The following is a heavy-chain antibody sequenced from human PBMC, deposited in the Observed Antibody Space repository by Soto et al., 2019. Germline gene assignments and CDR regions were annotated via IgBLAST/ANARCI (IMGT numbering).Heavy chain of an antibody. D-gene: IGHD2-15*01. CDR1: GFTFGNFG. Sequence: EVQLLESGGGLAQPGGSLSLSCEASGFTFGNFGMTWVRQAPGKGLEWVSSITGSGGGTYHADSVKGRFTISRDNSKNPLYLQMHSRRAGDTAIYFCAKGALTSGPAPWGQVTLGTVSS. V-gene: IGHV3-23*01. CDR2: ITGSGGGT. J-gene: IGHJ5*02. CDR3: AKGALTSGPAP.